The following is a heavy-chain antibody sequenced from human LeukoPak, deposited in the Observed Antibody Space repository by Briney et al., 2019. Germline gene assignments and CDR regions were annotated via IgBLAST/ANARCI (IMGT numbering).Heavy chain of an antibody. J-gene: IGHJ6*02. D-gene: IGHD3-22*01. CDR2: IYYSGST. CDR1: GGSFSGYY. CDR3: ARWSYYDSSGYSYYGMDV. V-gene: IGHV4-59*08. Sequence: SETLSLTCAVYGGSFSGYYWSWIRQPPGKGLEWIGYIYYSGSTNYNPSLKSRVTISVDTSKNQFSLKLSSVTAADTAVYYCARWSYYDSSGYSYYGMDVWGQGTTVTVSS.